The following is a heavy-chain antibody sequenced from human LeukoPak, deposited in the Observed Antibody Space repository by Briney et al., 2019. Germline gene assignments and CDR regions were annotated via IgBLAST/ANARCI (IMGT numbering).Heavy chain of an antibody. CDR2: ISSSSSYI. J-gene: IGHJ3*02. CDR1: GFTFSSYS. V-gene: IGHV3-21*01. D-gene: IGHD1-26*01. Sequence: GGSLRLSCAASGFTFSSYSMNWVRQAPGKGLEWVSSISSSSSYIYYADSVKGRFTISRDNAKNSLYLQMNSLRAEDTAVYYCARDSGRHSFAFDIWGQGTMVTVSS. CDR3: ARDSGRHSFAFDI.